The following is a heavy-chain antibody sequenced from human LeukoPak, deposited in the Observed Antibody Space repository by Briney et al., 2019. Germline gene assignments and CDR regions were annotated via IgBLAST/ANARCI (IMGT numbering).Heavy chain of an antibody. CDR1: GGSISSGSYY. CDR3: ARRYDRLRYFDWLPNWFDP. J-gene: IGHJ5*02. Sequence: SQTLSLTCTVSGGSISSGSYYWSWIRQPLGKGLEWIGEINHSGSTNYNPSLESRVTISVDTSKNQFSLKLSSVTAADTAVYYCARRYDRLRYFDWLPNWFDPWGQGTLVTVSS. D-gene: IGHD3-9*01. CDR2: INHSGST. V-gene: IGHV4-39*07.